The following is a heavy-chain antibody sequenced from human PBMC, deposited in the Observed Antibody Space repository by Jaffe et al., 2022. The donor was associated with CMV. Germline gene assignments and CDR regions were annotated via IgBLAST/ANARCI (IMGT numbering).Heavy chain of an antibody. Sequence: EVQLVESGGGLVQPGGSLRLSCAASGFTFSSYEMNWVRQAPGKGLEWVSYISSSGSTIYYADSVKGRFTISRDNAKNSLYLQMNSLRAEDTAVYYCARDRVRSWRGGIAVAGTDAFDIWGQGTMVTVSS. J-gene: IGHJ3*02. CDR2: ISSSGSTI. CDR1: GFTFSSYE. V-gene: IGHV3-48*03. CDR3: ARDRVRSWRGGIAVAGTDAFDI. D-gene: IGHD6-19*01.